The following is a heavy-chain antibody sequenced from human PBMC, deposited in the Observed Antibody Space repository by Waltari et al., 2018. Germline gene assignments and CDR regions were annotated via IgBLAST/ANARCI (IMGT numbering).Heavy chain of an antibody. V-gene: IGHV1-2*02. Sequence: QVQLVQSGAEVKKPGASVTVSCTASGNTFPGYHIHWVRQAPGQGLEWVGWINPNSGGTSLSQRFQDRVTMTRDTSISTAYLELSSLRSDDTAVYYCALFGTETFDIWGQGTMVTVSS. CDR1: GNTFPGYH. CDR3: ALFGTETFDI. CDR2: INPNSGGT. D-gene: IGHD3-10*01. J-gene: IGHJ3*02.